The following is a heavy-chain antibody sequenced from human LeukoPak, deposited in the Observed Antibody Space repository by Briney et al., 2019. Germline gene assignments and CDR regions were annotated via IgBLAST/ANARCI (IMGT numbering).Heavy chain of an antibody. Sequence: SSVKVSFKASGGTFSSYAISWVRQAPGQGLEWMGGIIPIFGTANYAQKFQGRVTITTDESTSTAYMELSSLRSEDTAVYYCASTEQWLVSGLYYYYYMDVWGKGTTVTVS. D-gene: IGHD6-19*01. CDR2: IIPIFGTA. J-gene: IGHJ6*03. V-gene: IGHV1-69*05. CDR1: GGTFSSYA. CDR3: ASTEQWLVSGLYYYYYMDV.